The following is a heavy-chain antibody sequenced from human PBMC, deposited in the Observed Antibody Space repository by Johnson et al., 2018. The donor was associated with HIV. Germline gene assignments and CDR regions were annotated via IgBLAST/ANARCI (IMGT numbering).Heavy chain of an antibody. CDR1: GFTFSSYD. CDR3: ARARAGDAFDI. D-gene: IGHD6-13*01. J-gene: IGHJ3*02. CDR2: IGTAGDT. Sequence: VQLVESGGGLVQPGGSLRLSCAASGFTFSSYDMHWVRQATGKGLEWVSAIGTAGDTYYPGSVKGRFTISRDNSKNTLYLQMNSLRAEDTAVYYCARARAGDAFDIWGQGTMVTVSS. V-gene: IGHV3-13*01.